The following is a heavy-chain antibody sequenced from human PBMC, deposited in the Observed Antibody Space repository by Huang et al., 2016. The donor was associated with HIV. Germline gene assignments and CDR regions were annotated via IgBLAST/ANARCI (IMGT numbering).Heavy chain of an antibody. CDR3: ARQRTTYYYDSSGYRGEFDY. J-gene: IGHJ4*02. V-gene: IGHV1-2*02. Sequence: QVQLVQSGAEVKRPGASVKVSCKASGYTFTGYYIHWVRQVPGQGLEWMGWINPNSGGTNYAQKFQGRLTMTGDTSISTAYMELSSLRSDDTAVHYCARQRTTYYYDSSGYRGEFDYWGQGTLVTVSS. D-gene: IGHD3-22*01. CDR1: GYTFTGYY. CDR2: INPNSGGT.